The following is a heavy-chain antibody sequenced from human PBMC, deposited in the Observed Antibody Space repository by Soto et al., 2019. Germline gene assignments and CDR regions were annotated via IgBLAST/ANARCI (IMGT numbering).Heavy chain of an antibody. Sequence: QVQLVESGGGVVQPGRSLRLSCAASGFTFSSYGMHWVRQAPGKGLEWVAVISYDGSNKYYADSLKGRFTISRDNSKNTLYLQMNSLRAEDTAVYYCARGSYYDSSGAGWFDPWGQGTLVTVSS. CDR2: ISYDGSNK. D-gene: IGHD3-22*01. CDR3: ARGSYYDSSGAGWFDP. V-gene: IGHV3-30*03. J-gene: IGHJ5*02. CDR1: GFTFSSYG.